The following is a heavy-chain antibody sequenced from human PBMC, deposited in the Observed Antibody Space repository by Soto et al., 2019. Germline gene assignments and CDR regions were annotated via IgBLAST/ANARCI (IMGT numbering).Heavy chain of an antibody. J-gene: IGHJ3*01. CDR3: ASGSAVDV. V-gene: IGHV6-1*01. CDR2: TYYRSKWFH. Sequence: SQTLSLTCAISGDSVSSDITSWNWIRQSPSRGLEWLGRTYYRSKWFHDYAASVKSRITINPDTSKNQFSLELNSMTPEDTAVYYCASGSAVDVWGHGTLVTVSS. CDR1: GDSVSSDITS. D-gene: IGHD1-26*01.